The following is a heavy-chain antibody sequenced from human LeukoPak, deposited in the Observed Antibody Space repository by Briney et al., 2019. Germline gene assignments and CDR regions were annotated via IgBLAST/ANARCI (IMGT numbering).Heavy chain of an antibody. CDR1: GFTFRTYS. Sequence: GGSLRLSCAASGFTFRTYSMNWLRQAPGKGLEWVSSINSDALWIYYADSVRGRFTVSRDNAKNSLYLQMNSLGADDTAVYYCARDAGAGTQRDGWFDPWGQGTLVTVSS. D-gene: IGHD4/OR15-4a*01. CDR2: INSDALWI. V-gene: IGHV3-21*01. J-gene: IGHJ5*02. CDR3: ARDAGAGTQRDGWFDP.